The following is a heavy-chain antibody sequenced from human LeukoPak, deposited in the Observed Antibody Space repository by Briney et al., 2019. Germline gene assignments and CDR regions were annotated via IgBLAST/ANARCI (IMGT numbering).Heavy chain of an antibody. V-gene: IGHV3-30*03. CDR1: GFTFSSYG. CDR3: ACITMVRGVTNSEG. CDR2: KSYDGSNK. D-gene: IGHD3-10*01. J-gene: IGHJ4*02. Sequence: PGRSLRLSCAASGFTFSSYGMHWVRQAPGKGLEWVAVKSYDGSNKYYADSVKGRFTISRDNSKNTLYLQMNSLRAEDTAVYYCACITMVRGVTNSEGWGQGTLVTVSS.